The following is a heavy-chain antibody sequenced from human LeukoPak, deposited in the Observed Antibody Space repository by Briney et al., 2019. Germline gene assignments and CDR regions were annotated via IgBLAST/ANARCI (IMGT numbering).Heavy chain of an antibody. CDR3: ARQEVGCSSTSCYQEGFDY. Sequence: SQTLSLTCTVSGGSISSGDYYWSWIRQPPGKGLEWIGYIYYSGSTYYNPSLKSRVTISVDTSKNQFSLKLSSVTAADTAVYYCARQEVGCSSTSCYQEGFDYWGQGTLVTVSS. CDR1: GGSISSGDYY. D-gene: IGHD2-2*01. J-gene: IGHJ4*02. CDR2: IYYSGST. V-gene: IGHV4-30-4*08.